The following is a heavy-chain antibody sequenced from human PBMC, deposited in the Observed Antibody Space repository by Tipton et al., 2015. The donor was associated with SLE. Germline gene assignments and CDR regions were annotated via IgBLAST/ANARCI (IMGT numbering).Heavy chain of an antibody. V-gene: IGHV3-66*01. CDR3: ARDHGDYGSDY. Sequence: SLRLSCAASGFSVSGNYMTWVRQASGRPLEWVSTIYTDGGTYYADSVKGRFTISRDNSKNTLFLHMGSLRAEDMAVYYCARDHGDYGSDYWGQGILVTVSS. CDR1: GFSVSGNY. D-gene: IGHD4-17*01. CDR2: IYTDGGT. J-gene: IGHJ4*02.